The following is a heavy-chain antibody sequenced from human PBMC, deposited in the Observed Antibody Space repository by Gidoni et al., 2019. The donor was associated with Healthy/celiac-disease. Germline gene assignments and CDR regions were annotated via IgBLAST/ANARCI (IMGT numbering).Heavy chain of an antibody. D-gene: IGHD3-10*01. J-gene: IGHJ4*02. CDR1: GFTFSSYA. Sequence: EVQLLESGGGLVQPGGSLRLSCAASGFTFSSYAMRWVRQAPGKGLEWVSAISGSGGSTYYADAVKGRFTISRDNSKNTLYLQMNSLRAEDTAVYYCAKEGLWFGELLEGFDYWGQGTLVTVSS. CDR2: ISGSGGST. CDR3: AKEGLWFGELLEGFDY. V-gene: IGHV3-23*01.